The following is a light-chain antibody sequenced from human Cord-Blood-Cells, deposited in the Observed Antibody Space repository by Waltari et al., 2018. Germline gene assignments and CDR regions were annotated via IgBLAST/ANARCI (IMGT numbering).Light chain of an antibody. V-gene: IGLV1-40*01. CDR3: QSYDSSLSGFVV. CDR2: GNS. CDR1: SSNIGAGYD. J-gene: IGLJ2*01. Sequence: QSVLTQPPSVSGAPGQRVTIPCTGRSSNIGAGYDFPWYQQLPGTAPKLLIYGNSNRPSGVPDRFSGSKSGTSASLAITGLQAEDEADYYCQSYDSSLSGFVVFGGGTKLTVL.